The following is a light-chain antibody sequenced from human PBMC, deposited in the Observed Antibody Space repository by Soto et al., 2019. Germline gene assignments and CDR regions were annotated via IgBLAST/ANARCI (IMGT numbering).Light chain of an antibody. J-gene: IGKJ1*01. V-gene: IGKV3-20*01. CDR1: QTIRSNY. Sequence: ETVLTQSPGTLSLSPGERATLSCRASQTIRSNYLAWYRQTPGQAPRLLIYGASNRATGIADRFSGSGSGTDVTLIISRLEPEDFALYYCQKYGSSPWTFGQGTKVEIK. CDR2: GAS. CDR3: QKYGSSPWT.